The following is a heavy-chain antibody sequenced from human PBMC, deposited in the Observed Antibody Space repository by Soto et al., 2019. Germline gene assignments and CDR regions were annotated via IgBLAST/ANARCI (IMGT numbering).Heavy chain of an antibody. J-gene: IGHJ4*02. Sequence: QVHLQESGPGLVKPSQTLSLTCTVSGASISSGGYYWSWFRQHPGKGLEWIGYIYYTGTTDYNPSLKSRVNISIDTSETQFSLNLSSVTAADTAVYYCARGAYGDDAYWGQGTLVTVSS. CDR1: GASISSGGYY. CDR3: ARGAYGDDAY. V-gene: IGHV4-31*03. D-gene: IGHD4-17*01. CDR2: IYYTGTT.